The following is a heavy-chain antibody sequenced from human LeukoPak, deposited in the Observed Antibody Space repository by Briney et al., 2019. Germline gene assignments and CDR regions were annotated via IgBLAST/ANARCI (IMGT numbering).Heavy chain of an antibody. D-gene: IGHD6-19*01. Sequence: PGGSLRLSCAASGFTFSDYWMSWVRQAPGKGLEWVATTKQDASEKYYVDSVKGRFTISRDNVKNSLFFLMNSLRAEDTAVYYCACSGRGPFDAWGQGTMVTVSS. CDR3: ACSGRGPFDA. J-gene: IGHJ3*01. CDR2: TKQDASEK. CDR1: GFTFSDYW. V-gene: IGHV3-7*01.